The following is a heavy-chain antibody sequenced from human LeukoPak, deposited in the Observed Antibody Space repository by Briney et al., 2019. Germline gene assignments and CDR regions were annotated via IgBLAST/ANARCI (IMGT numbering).Heavy chain of an antibody. D-gene: IGHD2-21*02. CDR2: IYPNSGGT. CDR3: ARHIVVVTAIPAPDNWFDP. V-gene: IGHV1-2*02. J-gene: IGHJ5*02. Sequence: GASVKVSCRASGYTFSGYFMHWVRQAPGQGLEWMGWIYPNSGGTKYAQKFQGRVTMTRDTSISTIYMELSSLRSEDTAVYYCARHIVVVTAIPAPDNWFDPWGQGTLVTVSS. CDR1: GYTFSGYF.